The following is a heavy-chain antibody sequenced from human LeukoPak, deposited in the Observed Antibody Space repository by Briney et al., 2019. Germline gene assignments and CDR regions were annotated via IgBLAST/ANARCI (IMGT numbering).Heavy chain of an antibody. Sequence: GGSLRLSCAASGFTFSSSAMSWVRQAPGKGLEWVSTISGSGDRTYYADSVKGRFTISRDNSKNTLYLQMNSLRADDTAVYYCARDPGYSYGLDYWGQGTLVTVSS. CDR2: ISGSGDRT. J-gene: IGHJ4*02. CDR1: GFTFSSSA. D-gene: IGHD5-18*01. V-gene: IGHV3-23*01. CDR3: ARDPGYSYGLDY.